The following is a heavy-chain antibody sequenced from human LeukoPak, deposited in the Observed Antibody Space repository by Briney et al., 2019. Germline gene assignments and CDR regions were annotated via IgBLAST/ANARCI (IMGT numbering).Heavy chain of an antibody. Sequence: PSDTLSLTCSVSGGSIRDFYWTWIRQPPGKGLEGIGYIYYTGTTNYSPSLRGRVIMSVDTSRNQFSLNLTSVTPADTAVYFCARLGDEIAVSGLKYYHYSHTDVWGSGTTVAVSS. D-gene: IGHD6-19*01. J-gene: IGHJ6*03. CDR3: ARLGDEIAVSGLKYYHYSHTDV. CDR1: GGSIRDFY. CDR2: IYYTGTT. V-gene: IGHV4-59*07.